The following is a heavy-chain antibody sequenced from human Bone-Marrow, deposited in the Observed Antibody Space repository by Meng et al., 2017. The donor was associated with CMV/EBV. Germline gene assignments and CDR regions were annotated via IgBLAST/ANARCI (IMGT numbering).Heavy chain of an antibody. CDR2: IYYSGST. Sequence: SETLSLTCTVSGGSISSSTSYWGWIRQPPGKGLEWIGSIYYSGSTYYNPSLKSRVTISVDTSKNQFSLKLSSVTAADTAVYYCARAKGYCSSTSCHGNWFDPWGQGTLVTASS. CDR1: GGSISSSTSY. CDR3: ARAKGYCSSTSCHGNWFDP. D-gene: IGHD2-2*01. J-gene: IGHJ5*02. V-gene: IGHV4-39*07.